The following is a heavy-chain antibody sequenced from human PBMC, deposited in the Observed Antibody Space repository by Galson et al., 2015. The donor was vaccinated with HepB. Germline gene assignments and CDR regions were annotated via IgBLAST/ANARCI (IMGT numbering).Heavy chain of an antibody. D-gene: IGHD6-13*01. V-gene: IGHV3-15*01. CDR1: GFTFDNYA. CDR3: TTLGAAASIGRTYFDY. CDR2: IKSKTDGGTT. J-gene: IGHJ4*02. Sequence: SLRLSCAASGFTFDNYAMSWVRQAPGKGLEWVGRIKSKTDGGTTDYAAPVKGRFTISRDDSKNTLYLQMNSLKTEDTAVYYCTTLGAAASIGRTYFDYWGQGTLVTVSS.